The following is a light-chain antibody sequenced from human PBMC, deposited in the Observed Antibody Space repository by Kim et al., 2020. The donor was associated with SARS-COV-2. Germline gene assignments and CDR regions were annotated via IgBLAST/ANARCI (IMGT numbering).Light chain of an antibody. CDR1: QNVGSK. Sequence: VSTRERAPLSCRASQNVGSKLAWYQQKPGQVPRLLIYDASTRATVIPARFSGSGSGTEFTLNISSLQSEDFAVYYCHQYNKWPLYSFGQGTKLEI. CDR2: DAS. J-gene: IGKJ2*03. CDR3: HQYNKWPLYS. V-gene: IGKV3-15*01.